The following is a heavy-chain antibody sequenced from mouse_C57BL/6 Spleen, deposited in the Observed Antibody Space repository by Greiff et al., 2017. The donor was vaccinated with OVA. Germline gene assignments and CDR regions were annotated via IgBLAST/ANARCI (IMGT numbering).Heavy chain of an antibody. CDR3: ARRGRYDYDVRDY. Sequence: QVHVKQPGAELVKPGASVKLSCKASGYTFTSYWMQWVKQRPGQGLEWIGEIDPSDSYTNYNQKFKGKATLTVDTSSSTAYMQLSSLTSEDSAVYYCARRGRYDYDVRDYWGQGTTLTVSS. CDR2: IDPSDSYT. J-gene: IGHJ2*01. CDR1: GYTFTSYW. D-gene: IGHD2-4*01. V-gene: IGHV1-50*01.